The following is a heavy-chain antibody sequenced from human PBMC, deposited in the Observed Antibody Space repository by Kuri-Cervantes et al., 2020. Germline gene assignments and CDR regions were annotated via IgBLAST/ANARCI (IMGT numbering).Heavy chain of an antibody. CDR1: GGSVSSGSYY. Sequence: SETLSLTCTVSGGSVSSGSYYWSWIRQPPGKGLEWIGYIYYSGSTNYNPSLKSRVTISVDTSKNQFSLKLGSVTAADTAVYYCARGPPDAFDIWGQGTMVTVSS. J-gene: IGHJ3*02. V-gene: IGHV4-61*01. CDR3: ARGPPDAFDI. CDR2: IYYSGST.